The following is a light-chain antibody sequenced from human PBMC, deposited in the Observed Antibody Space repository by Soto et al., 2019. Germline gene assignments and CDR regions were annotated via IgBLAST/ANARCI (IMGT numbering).Light chain of an antibody. V-gene: IGLV2-14*01. CDR3: SSYTSSSTLV. CDR1: SSDVGGYNY. CDR2: EVS. J-gene: IGLJ2*01. Sequence: QSALTQPRSVSGSPGQSVTISCTGTSSDVGGYNYVSWYQQYAGKTPKLLIYEVSNRPSGVSNRFSGSKSGNTASLTISGLQAEDEADYYCSSYTSSSTLVFGGGTKLTVL.